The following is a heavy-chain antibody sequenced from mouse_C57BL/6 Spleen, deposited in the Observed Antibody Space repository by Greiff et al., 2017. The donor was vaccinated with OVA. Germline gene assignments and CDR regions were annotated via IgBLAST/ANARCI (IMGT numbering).Heavy chain of an antibody. CDR2: INPSSGYT. V-gene: IGHV1-7*01. J-gene: IGHJ4*01. D-gene: IGHD2-5*01. Sequence: VQLQQSGAELAKPGASVKLSCKASGYTFTSYWMHWVKQRPGQGLEWIGYINPSSGYTKYNQKFKDKATLTADKSSSTAYMQLSSLTYEDSAVYYCARDYSNYEGAMDYWGQGTSVTVSS. CDR1: GYTFTSYW. CDR3: ARDYSNYEGAMDY.